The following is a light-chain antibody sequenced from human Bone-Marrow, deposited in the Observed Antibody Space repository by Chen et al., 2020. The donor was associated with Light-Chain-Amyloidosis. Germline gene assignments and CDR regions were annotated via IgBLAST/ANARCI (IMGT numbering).Light chain of an antibody. CDR3: QSYQGSSQGV. Sequence: NFMLTQPHSVSESPGKTVIISCTRSSGSIATNYVQWYQQRPGSSPTTVLYEDDQRPSGVPDRVSGSIDSAYNSASPAISGLKTEDEADYDWQSYQGSSQGVFGGGTKLTVL. CDR2: EDD. V-gene: IGLV6-57*01. J-gene: IGLJ3*02. CDR1: SGSIATNY.